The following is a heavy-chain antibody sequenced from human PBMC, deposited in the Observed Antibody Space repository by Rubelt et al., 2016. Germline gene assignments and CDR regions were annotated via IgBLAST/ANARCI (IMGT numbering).Heavy chain of an antibody. D-gene: IGHD3-9*01. J-gene: IGHJ2*01. Sequence: QVQLQRWGAGLLNPSETLSLTCGVYGGSFSGYHWRWIRQPPGKGLEWVGYVYYSGNTNYNPSLKSRVTMSVDTSKTRFSLRLTSVTAADTAIYYCARLFDDGNYFDLWGRGTLVTVSS. V-gene: IGHV4-34*01. CDR1: GGSFSGYH. CDR2: VYYSGNT. CDR3: ARLFDDGNYFDL.